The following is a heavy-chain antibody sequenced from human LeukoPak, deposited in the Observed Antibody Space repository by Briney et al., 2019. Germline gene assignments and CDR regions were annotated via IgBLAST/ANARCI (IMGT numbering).Heavy chain of an antibody. CDR1: GFTFVNYG. J-gene: IGHJ5*02. V-gene: IGHV3-23*01. CDR3: AKVHIPSWSWWFDP. D-gene: IGHD2-21*01. Sequence: PGGALRLSCAASGFTFVNYGMSWVRQAPGKGLEWVSAIVGSGGNPYSDESTFYADSVKGRFTISRDNSKNTLYLQMHSLRAEDTALYYCAKVHIPSWSWWFDPWGQGTLVTVSS. CDR2: IVGSGGNPYSDEST.